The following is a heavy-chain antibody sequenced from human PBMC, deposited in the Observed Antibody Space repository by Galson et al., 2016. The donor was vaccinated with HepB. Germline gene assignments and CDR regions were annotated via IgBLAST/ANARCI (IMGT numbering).Heavy chain of an antibody. CDR3: MRDMSAAGDY. CDR1: GYTFTNYA. CDR2: INAGSTNT. V-gene: IGHV1-3*01. Sequence: SVKVSCKASGYTFTNYAMHWVRQAPGRRLEWVGWINAGSTNTKYSQKFQGRVTITRDTSASTVYMELSSLRSEDTAVYYCMRDMSAAGDYWGQGTLVTVSS. D-gene: IGHD6-13*01. J-gene: IGHJ4*02.